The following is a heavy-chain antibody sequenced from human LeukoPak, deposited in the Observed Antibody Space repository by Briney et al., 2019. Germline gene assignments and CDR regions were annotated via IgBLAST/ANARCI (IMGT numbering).Heavy chain of an antibody. Sequence: GGSLRLSCAASGFTFSSYGMHWVRQAPGKGLEWVAVISYDGSNKYYADSVKGRFTISRDNSKNTLYLQVNSLRAEDTAVYYCAKEGQGWQWLVGGNNWFDPWGQGTLVTVSS. CDR2: ISYDGSNK. CDR3: AKEGQGWQWLVGGNNWFDP. V-gene: IGHV3-30*18. D-gene: IGHD6-19*01. CDR1: GFTFSSYG. J-gene: IGHJ5*02.